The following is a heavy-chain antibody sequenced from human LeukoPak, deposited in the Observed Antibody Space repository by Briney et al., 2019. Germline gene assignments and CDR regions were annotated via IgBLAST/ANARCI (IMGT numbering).Heavy chain of an antibody. CDR1: GFTFSTYW. D-gene: IGHD2-21*01. CDR3: ARVRDNYHYYGMDV. J-gene: IGHJ6*02. V-gene: IGHV3-7*05. CDR2: IKPDGSQK. Sequence: GGSLRLSCTASGFTFSTYWMSWVRQSPGKGLEWGANIKPDGSQKYYVNSLRGRFNISRDNAKNSLYLQLNSLRAEDTAVYYCARVRDNYHYYGMDVWGQGTTVTVSS.